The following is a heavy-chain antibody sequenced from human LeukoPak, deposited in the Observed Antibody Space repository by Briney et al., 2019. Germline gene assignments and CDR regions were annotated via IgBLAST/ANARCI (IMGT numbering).Heavy chain of an antibody. CDR3: ARSGSYYYYYMDV. J-gene: IGHJ6*03. V-gene: IGHV3-48*03. Sequence: LSSSGSTIYYADSVKGRFTISRDNAKNSLYLQMNSLRAEDTAVYYCARSGSYYYYYMDVWGKGTTVTISS. D-gene: IGHD1-14*01. CDR2: LSSSGSTI.